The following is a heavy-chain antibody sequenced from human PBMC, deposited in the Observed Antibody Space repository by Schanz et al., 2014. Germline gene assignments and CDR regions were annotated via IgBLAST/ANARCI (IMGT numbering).Heavy chain of an antibody. CDR2: LNPDSGET. J-gene: IGHJ4*02. Sequence: QVQLVQSGAEVKKPGASVKVSCKTSGYSFSDYFIHWVRQAPGQGLEWMGWLNPDSGETLYAQRFQGRFTLTRDTSIRTAYMDLRSLLSADAAVYFCARGGVLVLPPGTVKKGNDYWGQGTLVTVSS. V-gene: IGHV1-2*02. D-gene: IGHD3-10*01. CDR1: GYSFSDYF. CDR3: ARGGVLVLPPGTVKKGNDY.